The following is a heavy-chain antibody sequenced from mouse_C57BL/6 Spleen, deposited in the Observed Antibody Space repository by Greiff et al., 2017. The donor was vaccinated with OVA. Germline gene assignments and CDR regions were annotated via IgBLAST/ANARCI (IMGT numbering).Heavy chain of an antibody. J-gene: IGHJ3*01. CDR1: GSTFTSYW. Sequence: QVQLQQPGAELVKPGASVKLSCKASGSTFTSYWMHWVKQRPGRGLEWIGRIDPNSGGTKYNEKFKSKATLTADKPASTSYMQLSSLSSEDSAVSYCARAYDDDGSSGFAYWGQGTLVTVSA. D-gene: IGHD2-4*01. CDR2: IDPNSGGT. V-gene: IGHV1-72*01. CDR3: ARAYDDDGSSGFAY.